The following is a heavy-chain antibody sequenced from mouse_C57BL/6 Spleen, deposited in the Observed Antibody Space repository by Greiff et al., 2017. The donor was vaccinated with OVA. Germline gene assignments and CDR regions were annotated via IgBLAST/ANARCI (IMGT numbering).Heavy chain of an antibody. D-gene: IGHD1-2*01. V-gene: IGHV5-6*01. CDR3: ARHRITTGYYAMDY. Sequence: EVKLMESGGDLVKPGGSLKLSCAASGFTFSSYGMSWVRQTPDKRLEWVATISSGGSYTYYPDSVKGRFTISRGNAKNTLYLQMSSLKSEDTSMYYCARHRITTGYYAMDYWGQGTSVTVSS. CDR1: GFTFSSYG. J-gene: IGHJ4*01. CDR2: ISSGGSYT.